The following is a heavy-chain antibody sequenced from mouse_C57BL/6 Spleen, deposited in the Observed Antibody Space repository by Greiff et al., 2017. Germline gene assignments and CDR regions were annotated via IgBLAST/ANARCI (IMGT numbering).Heavy chain of an antibody. D-gene: IGHD2-4*01. CDR2: ISYDGSN. CDR1: GYSITSGYY. J-gene: IGHJ2*01. CDR3: AREEGLRQGFDY. Sequence: ESGPGLVKPSQSLSLTCSVTGYSITSGYYWNWIRQFPGNKLEWMGYISYDGSNNYNPSLKNRISITRDTSKNQFFLKLNSVTTEDTATYYCAREEGLRQGFDYWGQGTTLTVSS. V-gene: IGHV3-6*01.